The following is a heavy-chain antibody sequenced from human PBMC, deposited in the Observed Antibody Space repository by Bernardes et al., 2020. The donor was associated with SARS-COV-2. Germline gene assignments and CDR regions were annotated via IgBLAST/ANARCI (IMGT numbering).Heavy chain of an antibody. CDR3: ATTVTTEGVDY. Sequence: GGSLRLSCAASGFTFSSYNMNWVRQAPGKGLEWVSYISSSSSTIYYADSVKGRFTISRDNAKNSLYLQMNSLRAEDTAVYYCATTVTTEGVDYWGQGTLVTVSS. CDR1: GFTFSSYN. J-gene: IGHJ4*02. CDR2: ISSSSSTI. D-gene: IGHD4-17*01. V-gene: IGHV3-48*04.